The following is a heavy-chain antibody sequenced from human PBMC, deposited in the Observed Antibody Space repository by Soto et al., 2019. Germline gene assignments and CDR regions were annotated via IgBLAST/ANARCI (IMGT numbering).Heavy chain of an antibody. V-gene: IGHV1-69*06. CDR1: GGTFSSYA. J-gene: IGHJ6*02. D-gene: IGHD2-2*01. CDR2: IIPIFGTA. Sequence: GASVKVSCKSSGGTFSSYAISWVRQAPGQVLEWMGGIIPIFGTANYAQKFQGRVTITADKSTSTAYMELSSLRSEDTAVYYCARDPGVVPAQGHYYYYGMDVWGQGTTVTVSS. CDR3: ARDPGVVPAQGHYYYYGMDV.